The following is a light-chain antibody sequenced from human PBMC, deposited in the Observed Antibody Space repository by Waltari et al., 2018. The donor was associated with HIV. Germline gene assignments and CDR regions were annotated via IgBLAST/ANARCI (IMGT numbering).Light chain of an antibody. J-gene: IGLJ3*02. V-gene: IGLV1-40*01. CDR2: GNT. CDR3: QSYDKSLSGWV. Sequence: QSVVTQPPSVSGAPGTTVAISCTGSRSNLGAGCDVHWYQHFPGAPPKLVVYGNTNRPSGVPDRFSGSKSGSAASLVIAGLQADDEAEYYCQSYDKSLSGWVFGGGTKVTVL. CDR1: RSNLGAGCD.